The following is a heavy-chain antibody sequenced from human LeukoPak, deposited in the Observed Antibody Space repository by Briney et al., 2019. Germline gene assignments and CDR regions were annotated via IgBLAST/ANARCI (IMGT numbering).Heavy chain of an antibody. CDR2: ISGSGGST. CDR3: AKDAEGTMIVVANPKWFDP. V-gene: IGHV3-23*01. D-gene: IGHD3-22*01. Sequence: GGSLSLSCAASGLTVSSNYMSWVRQAPGKGLEWVSAISGSGGSTYYADSVKGRFTISRDNSKNTLYLQMNSLRAEDTAVYYCAKDAEGTMIVVANPKWFDPWGQGTLVTVSS. J-gene: IGHJ5*02. CDR1: GLTVSSNY.